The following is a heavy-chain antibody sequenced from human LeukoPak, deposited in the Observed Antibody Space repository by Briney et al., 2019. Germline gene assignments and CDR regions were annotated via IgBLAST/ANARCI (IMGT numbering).Heavy chain of an antibody. Sequence: ASVKVSCKASGYTFINYGITWVRQAPGQGLEWMGWISAYNSAYNGNTHYAQKLQGRVTMTTDTSTNTGYMELRSLRSDDTAVYYCAREGTATGPGSDDAFDIWGQGTMVTVSS. D-gene: IGHD5-24*01. CDR1: GYTFINYG. CDR2: ISAYNSAYNGNT. V-gene: IGHV1-18*01. CDR3: AREGTATGPGSDDAFDI. J-gene: IGHJ3*02.